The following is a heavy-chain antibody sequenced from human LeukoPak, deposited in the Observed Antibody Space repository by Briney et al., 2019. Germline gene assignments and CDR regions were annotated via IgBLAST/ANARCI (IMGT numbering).Heavy chain of an antibody. CDR1: AYTFTGYY. Sequence: ASVKVSCKASAYTFTGYYMHWVRQAPGQGLEWMGWINPNTGGTNYAQKFQGRVTMTRDTSINTAYMELRSLRSDDTAVYYCARDGTYSGSSLGYWGQGTLVTVSS. CDR3: ARDGTYSGSSLGY. V-gene: IGHV1-2*02. CDR2: INPNTGGT. D-gene: IGHD1-26*01. J-gene: IGHJ4*02.